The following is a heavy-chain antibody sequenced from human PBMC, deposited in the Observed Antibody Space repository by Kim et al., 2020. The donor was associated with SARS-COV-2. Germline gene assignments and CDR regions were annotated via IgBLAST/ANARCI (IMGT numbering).Heavy chain of an antibody. D-gene: IGHD3-10*01. CDR2: IDPRTSYS. Sequence: GESLKISCKGSGYSFISYWISWVRQMPGKGLEWMGTIDPRTSYSKYSPSFQGRVTISDDKSISTAYLQWTSLKASDSAMYYCARHPVTRGLIPGDCDYWGQGTLVNVSS. V-gene: IGHV5-10-1*01. CDR1: GYSFISYW. CDR3: ARHPVTRGLIPGDCDY. J-gene: IGHJ4*02.